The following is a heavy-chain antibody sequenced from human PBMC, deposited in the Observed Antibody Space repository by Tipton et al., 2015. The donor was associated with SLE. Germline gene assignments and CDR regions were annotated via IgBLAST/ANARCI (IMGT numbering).Heavy chain of an antibody. V-gene: IGHV3-11*01. CDR1: GFTFRDYY. CDR3: ARDRGFDLDYFDH. Sequence: SLRLSCAASGFTFRDYYVSWIRRAPGKGLEWISYSSSVGTFFHADSVKGRFTISRDDAKNLVYLQMNSLRVEDTAVYYCARDRGFDLDYFDHWGQGTLVTVSS. CDR2: SSSVGTF. D-gene: IGHD3-9*01. J-gene: IGHJ4*02.